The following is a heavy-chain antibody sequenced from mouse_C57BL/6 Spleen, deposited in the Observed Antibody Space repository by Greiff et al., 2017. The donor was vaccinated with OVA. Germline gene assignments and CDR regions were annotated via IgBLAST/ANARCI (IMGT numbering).Heavy chain of an antibody. J-gene: IGHJ1*03. D-gene: IGHD1-1*01. CDR1: GYTFTDYY. CDR3: ARRTVVPPPYWYFDV. V-gene: IGHV1-26*01. CDR2: INPNNGGT. Sequence: EVKLQQSGPELVKPGASVKISCKASGYTFTDYYMNWVKQSHGKSLEWIGDINPNNGGTSYNQKFKGKATLTVDKSSSTAYMELRSLTSEDSAVYYCARRTVVPPPYWYFDVWGTGTTVTVSS.